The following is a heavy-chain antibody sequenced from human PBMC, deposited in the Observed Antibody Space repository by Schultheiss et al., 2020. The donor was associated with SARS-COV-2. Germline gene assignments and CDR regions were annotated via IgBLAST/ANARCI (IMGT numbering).Heavy chain of an antibody. CDR3: ARAEVRYYGMDV. CDR2: IYSGGST. J-gene: IGHJ6*02. Sequence: GESLKISCAASGFTFSSYAMHWVRQAPGKGLEWVSVIYSGGSTYYADSVKGRFTISRDNSKNTLYLQMNSLRAEDTAVYYCARAEVRYYGMDVWGQGTTVTVSS. V-gene: IGHV3-66*02. CDR1: GFTFSSYA.